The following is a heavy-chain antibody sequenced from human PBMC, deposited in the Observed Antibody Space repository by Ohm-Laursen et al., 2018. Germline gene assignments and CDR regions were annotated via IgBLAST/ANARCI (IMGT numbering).Heavy chain of an antibody. Sequence: SLRLSCAAFGFTFSNYWMHWVRQAPGKGLVWVSRINSDGSNTNYADYVKGRFTISRDNAKNTLYLQMNSLRAEDTAVYYCAKNWNLDYWGQGTLVTVSS. J-gene: IGHJ4*02. CDR2: INSDGSNT. CDR3: AKNWNLDY. D-gene: IGHD1-1*01. CDR1: GFTFSNYW. V-gene: IGHV3-74*01.